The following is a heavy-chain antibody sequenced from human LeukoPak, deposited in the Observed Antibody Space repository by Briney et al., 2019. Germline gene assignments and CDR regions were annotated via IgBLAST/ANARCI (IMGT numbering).Heavy chain of an antibody. V-gene: IGHV3-53*01. J-gene: IGHJ4*02. D-gene: IGHD2/OR15-2a*01. CDR2: IYSGGNT. CDR1: GFIVSSNY. Sequence: GGSLRLSCAASGFIVSSNYMTWVRQAPGKGLEWVSVIYSGGNTDYADSVKGRFTISRDNARNSLYLQMNSLRAEDTAVYFCARGGLSIMGYWGQGTLVTVSS. CDR3: ARGGLSIMGY.